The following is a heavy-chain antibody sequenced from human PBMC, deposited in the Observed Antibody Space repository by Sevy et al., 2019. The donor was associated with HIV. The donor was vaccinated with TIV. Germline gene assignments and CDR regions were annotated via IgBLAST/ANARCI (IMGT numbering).Heavy chain of an antibody. CDR1: GGSISSSRHY. CDR3: ARHPLGNWFDL. J-gene: IGHJ5*02. V-gene: IGHV4-39*01. Sequence: SETLSLTCNVSGGSISSSRHYWGWIRQSPGKSLEWIGSRFYSGGAYYNPSLQRRFTMSVDTSKNQFSLNVNSVTAADTAVYYCARHPLGNWFDLWGQGILVTVSS. D-gene: IGHD3-16*01. CDR2: RFYSGGA.